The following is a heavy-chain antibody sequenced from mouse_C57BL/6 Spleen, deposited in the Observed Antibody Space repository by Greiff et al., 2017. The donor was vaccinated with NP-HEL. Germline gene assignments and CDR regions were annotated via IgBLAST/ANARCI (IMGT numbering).Heavy chain of an antibody. Sequence: EVQVVESGGGLVQPKGSLKLSCAASGFTFNTYAMHWVRQAPGKGLEWVARIRSKSSNYATYYADSVKDRYTISRDDSQSMLYLQMNNLKTEDTAMYYCQAYHWYFDVWGTGTTVTVPS. D-gene: IGHD2-10*01. CDR1: GFTFNTYA. CDR3: QAYHWYFDV. V-gene: IGHV10-3*01. J-gene: IGHJ1*03. CDR2: IRSKSSNYAT.